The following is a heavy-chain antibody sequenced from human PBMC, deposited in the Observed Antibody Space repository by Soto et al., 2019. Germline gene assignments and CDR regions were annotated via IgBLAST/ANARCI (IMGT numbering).Heavy chain of an antibody. Sequence: ASVKVSCKASGYTFTSYAMHWVRQAPGQRLEWMGWINAGNGNTKYSQKFQGRVTITADXSTSTAYMELSSLRSEDTAVYYCARGYDSSGYYNYFDYWGQGTLVTVSS. CDR3: ARGYDSSGYYNYFDY. CDR1: GYTFTSYA. V-gene: IGHV1-3*01. CDR2: INAGNGNT. J-gene: IGHJ4*02. D-gene: IGHD3-22*01.